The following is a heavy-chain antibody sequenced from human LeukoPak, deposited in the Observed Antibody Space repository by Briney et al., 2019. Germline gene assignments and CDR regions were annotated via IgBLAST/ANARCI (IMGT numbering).Heavy chain of an antibody. CDR1: GYTFTDYY. CDR3: ARGRNIEMTTMSGGSDY. D-gene: IGHD5-24*01. V-gene: IGHV1-2*02. J-gene: IGHJ4*02. Sequence: ASVKVSCKASGYTFTDYYMHWVRQAPGQGLEWMGWLNPNSGDTNYAQKFQGRVSMTRDTSISTAYMDLTDLRSDDTAVYYCARGRNIEMTTMSGGSDYWGQGALVTVSS. CDR2: LNPNSGDT.